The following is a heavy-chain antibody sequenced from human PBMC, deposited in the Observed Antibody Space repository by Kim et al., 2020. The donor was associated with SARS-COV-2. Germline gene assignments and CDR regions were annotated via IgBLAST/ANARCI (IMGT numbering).Heavy chain of an antibody. D-gene: IGHD3-9*01. V-gene: IGHV5-10-1*01. CDR2: IDPSDSYT. CDR1: GYSFTSYW. CDR3: ARHKVYYDILTLRYSYGAIDY. Sequence: GESLKISCKGSGYSFTSYWISWVRQMPGKGLEWMGRIDPSDSYTNYSPSFQGHVTISADKSISTAYLQWSSLKASDTAMYYCARHKVYYDILTLRYSYGAIDYWGQGTLVTVSS. J-gene: IGHJ4*02.